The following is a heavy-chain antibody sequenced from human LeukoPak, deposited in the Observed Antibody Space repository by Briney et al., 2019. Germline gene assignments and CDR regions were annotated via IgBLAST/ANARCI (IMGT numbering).Heavy chain of an antibody. CDR1: GFTFDDYA. V-gene: IGHV3-9*01. D-gene: IGHD1-26*01. CDR3: ARGGSRSYEPLDY. J-gene: IGHJ4*02. Sequence: GGSLRLSCAASGFTFDDYAMHWVRQAPGKGLEWVSGISWNSGSIGYADSVKGRFTISRDNAKNTLHLQMNSLRAEDTAVYYCARGGSRSYEPLDYWGQGTLVTVSS. CDR2: ISWNSGSI.